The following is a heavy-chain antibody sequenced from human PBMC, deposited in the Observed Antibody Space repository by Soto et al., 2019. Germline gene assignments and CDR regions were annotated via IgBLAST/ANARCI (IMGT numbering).Heavy chain of an antibody. CDR1: GGSISSNY. CDR3: ARQRPTDGRWEFANYYGMDV. D-gene: IGHD1-26*01. Sequence: PSETLSLTCTVSGGSISSNYWTWIRQPPGKGLEWIGYVYNSGSTNYNPSLKSRVTISEDTSKSQFSLKVNSMTAADTAVYYCARQRPTDGRWEFANYYGMDVWGQGTPVTVSS. CDR2: VYNSGST. V-gene: IGHV4-59*08. J-gene: IGHJ6*02.